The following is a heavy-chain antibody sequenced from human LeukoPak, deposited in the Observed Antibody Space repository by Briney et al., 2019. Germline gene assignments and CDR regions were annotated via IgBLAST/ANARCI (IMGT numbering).Heavy chain of an antibody. D-gene: IGHD1-1*01. CDR2: AGWAGGTT. CDR1: GFNFDRYT. Sequence: GGSLRLSCATSGFNFDRYTIHWVRQAPGKGLEWVSLAGWAGGTTYYSDSVRGRFTISRDSGKNSVYLQMNSLTTDDTAFYFCAKELETMFFDYWGQGALVTVSS. V-gene: IGHV3-43*01. CDR3: AKELETMFFDY. J-gene: IGHJ4*02.